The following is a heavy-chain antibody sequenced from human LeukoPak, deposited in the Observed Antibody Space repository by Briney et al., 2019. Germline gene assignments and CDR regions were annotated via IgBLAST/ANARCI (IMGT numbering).Heavy chain of an antibody. CDR3: ARVLAAALSDY. CDR1: GYTFTGYY. Sequence: WASVKVSCKASGYTFTGYYMHCVRQAPGQGLEWMGWINPNSGGTNYAQKFQGRVTMTRDTSINTAYMELSRLRSDDTAVYYCARVLAAALSDYWGQGTLVTVSS. J-gene: IGHJ4*02. CDR2: INPNSGGT. V-gene: IGHV1-2*02. D-gene: IGHD6-13*01.